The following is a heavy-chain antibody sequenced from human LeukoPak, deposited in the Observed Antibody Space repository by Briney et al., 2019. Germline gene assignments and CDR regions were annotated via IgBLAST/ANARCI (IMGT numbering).Heavy chain of an antibody. D-gene: IGHD1-1*01. J-gene: IGHJ4*02. V-gene: IGHV5-51*01. CDR1: GYTFTNFW. CDR3: VRQPRVHSPDF. Sequence: GESLKISCEGSGYTFTNFWIGWVRQMPGKGLEWMGIVSPSDSDTRYSPSFQGQVTISADKSITTAYLQWSSLKASDTATYYCVRQPRVHSPDFWGQGTLVTVSS. CDR2: VSPSDSDT.